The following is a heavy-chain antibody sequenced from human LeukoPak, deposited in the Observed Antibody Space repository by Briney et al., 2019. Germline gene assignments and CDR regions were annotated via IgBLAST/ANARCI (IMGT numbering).Heavy chain of an antibody. V-gene: IGHV3-30*04. CDR1: GLSFNTYP. Sequence: SGRSLRLSCAASGLSFNTYPIHWVRQAPGKGLEWVAVISYDGGNTYYADSVRGRITISRDNSKNTVYLQMNSLRIEDTAVYYCARGVRVSGGGNYFDYWGQGTLVTVPS. D-gene: IGHD2-15*01. CDR3: ARGVRVSGGGNYFDY. CDR2: ISYDGGNT. J-gene: IGHJ4*02.